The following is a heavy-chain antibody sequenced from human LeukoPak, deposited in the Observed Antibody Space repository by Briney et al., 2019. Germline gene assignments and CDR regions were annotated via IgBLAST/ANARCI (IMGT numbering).Heavy chain of an antibody. Sequence: GASVKVSCKASGYTFTSYAMHWVRQAPGQRLEWMGWINAGNGNTKYSQKFQGRVTITRDTSASTAYMELSSLRSEDTAVYYCATRRVGARRSDYYGMDVWGQGTTVTVSS. CDR2: INAGNGNT. CDR1: GYTFTSYA. V-gene: IGHV1-3*01. J-gene: IGHJ6*02. CDR3: ATRRVGARRSDYYGMDV. D-gene: IGHD2-15*01.